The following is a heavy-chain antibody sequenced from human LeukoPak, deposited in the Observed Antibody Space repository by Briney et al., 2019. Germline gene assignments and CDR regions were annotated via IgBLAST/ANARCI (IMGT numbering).Heavy chain of an antibody. CDR1: GFTFSSNA. CDR3: AKGPYGSGSYD. V-gene: IGHV3-23*01. D-gene: IGHD3-10*01. Sequence: PGGSLRLSCAASGFTFSSNAMSWVRQAPGKGLEWVSAISGSGGSTYYADSVKGRFTISRDNSKKTLYLQMNSLRAEDTAVYYCAKGPYGSGSYDWGQGTLVTVSS. CDR2: ISGSGGST. J-gene: IGHJ4*02.